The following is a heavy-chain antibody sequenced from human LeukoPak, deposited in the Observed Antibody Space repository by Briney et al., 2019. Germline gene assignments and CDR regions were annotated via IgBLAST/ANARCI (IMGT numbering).Heavy chain of an antibody. CDR2: IKPNSGGT. CDR3: ARSPVLYCSGGSCPAAFDI. V-gene: IGHV1-2*02. CDR1: GYTLTGYY. J-gene: IGHJ3*02. Sequence: PTASVTVSCLASGYTLTGYYMHWDRQAPGHGHEWMGWIKPNSGGTTYAQEFQGRVTMTRYTSIGTGYMELSRLRSDDTAVYYCARSPVLYCSGGSCPAAFDIGGEGSMVTVS. D-gene: IGHD2-15*01.